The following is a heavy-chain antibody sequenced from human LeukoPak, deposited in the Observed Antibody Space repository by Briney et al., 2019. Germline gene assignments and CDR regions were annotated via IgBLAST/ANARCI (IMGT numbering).Heavy chain of an antibody. CDR2: IKTDGSEK. CDR1: GFTFSNYW. CDR3: ALIPGLSRKVVYMDV. Sequence: GGSLRLSCEGSGFTFSNYWMGWVRQAPGKGLQWVANIKTDGSEKYYVDSVKGRFTISRDNAKNSLYLQMNSLRAEDTAVYYCALIPGLSRKVVYMDVWGKGTTVTVSS. J-gene: IGHJ6*03. D-gene: IGHD2-15*01. V-gene: IGHV3-7*01.